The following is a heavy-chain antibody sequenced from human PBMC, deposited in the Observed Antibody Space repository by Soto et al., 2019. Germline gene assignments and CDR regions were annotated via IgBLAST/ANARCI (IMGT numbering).Heavy chain of an antibody. D-gene: IGHD4-17*01. CDR2: IKRETDGGTT. CDR1: GFTFSNAW. J-gene: IGHJ4*02. V-gene: IGHV3-15*01. CDR3: TTAATTVTTIDY. Sequence: EVHLVESGGGLVKPGGSLRLSCAASGFTFSNAWMSWVRQTPGKGLEWVGRIKRETDGGTTDYAAPVKGRFTISRDDSRNTLYLQINNLKTEDTAVYYCTTAATTVTTIDYWGQGTLVTVSS.